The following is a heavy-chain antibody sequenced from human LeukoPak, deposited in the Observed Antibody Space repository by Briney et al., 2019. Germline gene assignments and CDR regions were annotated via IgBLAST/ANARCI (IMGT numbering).Heavy chain of an antibody. J-gene: IGHJ4*02. CDR3: ARSSGSYRKSFDY. CDR2: INPNSGGT. Sequence: ASVKVSCKASGYTFTGYYMHWVRQAPGQGLEWMGWINPNSGGTNYAQKFQGWVTMTRGTSISTAYMELRSLRSDDTAVYYCARSSGSYRKSFDYWGQGTLVTVSS. CDR1: GYTFTGYY. D-gene: IGHD3-10*01. V-gene: IGHV1-2*04.